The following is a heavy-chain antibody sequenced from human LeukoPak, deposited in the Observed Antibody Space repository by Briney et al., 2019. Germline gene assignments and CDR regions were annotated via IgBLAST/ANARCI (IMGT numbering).Heavy chain of an antibody. CDR1: AYRFTTFW. CDR2: ITPSDSYT. V-gene: IGHV5-10-1*01. CDR3: ATSSGNNPFDY. Sequence: GESLKISCKASAYRFTTFWISWVRQMPGKGVEWMGRITPSDSYTNYSPSFRGHVTISADKSSTTAYLQWSSLRASDTAMYYCATSSGNNPFDYWAREPWSPSPQ. J-gene: IGHJ4*02. D-gene: IGHD1-14*01.